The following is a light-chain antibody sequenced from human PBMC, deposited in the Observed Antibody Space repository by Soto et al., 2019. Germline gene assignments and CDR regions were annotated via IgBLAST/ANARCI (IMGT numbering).Light chain of an antibody. V-gene: IGLV1-40*01. CDR2: GNS. CDR3: QSYDSSLSEV. Sequence: QSVLTQPPSVSGAPGQRVTISCTGSRSNIGAGYDVHWYQQLPGTAPKLLIYGNSNRPSGVPDRFSGSKSGTSASLAITGLQAEDEADYYCQSYDSSLSEVFGTGTKVTVL. J-gene: IGLJ1*01. CDR1: RSNIGAGYD.